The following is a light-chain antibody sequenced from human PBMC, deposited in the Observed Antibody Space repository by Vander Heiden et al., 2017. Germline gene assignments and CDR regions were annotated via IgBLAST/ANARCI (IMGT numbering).Light chain of an antibody. Sequence: DILMTQSPSSLSASAGDRATLTCRASQSVSSYLDWYQQKPGQAPRLLIYGASSRATGIPSRFSGSGSGTEFTLTISSLQSEDFAIYYCQQNYSWPYTFGQGTKLEIK. CDR2: GAS. V-gene: IGKV3-15*01. CDR3: QQNYSWPYT. CDR1: QSVSSY. J-gene: IGKJ2*01.